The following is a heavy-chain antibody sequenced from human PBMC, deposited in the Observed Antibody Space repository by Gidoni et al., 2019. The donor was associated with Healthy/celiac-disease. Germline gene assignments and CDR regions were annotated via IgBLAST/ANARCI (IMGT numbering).Heavy chain of an antibody. CDR2: IYTSGST. V-gene: IGHV4-4*07. Sequence: QVQLQESGPGLVKPSETLSLTCSVPRGPISRYYWSWIRQPAGKGVEWIGRIYTSGSTHYNPARKSRVTMSVDTSKNQFSLKRSSVTAADTAVYYCARVGGPLNNWFDPWGQGTLVTVSS. CDR1: RGPISRYY. J-gene: IGHJ5*02. D-gene: IGHD3-10*01. CDR3: ARVGGPLNNWFDP.